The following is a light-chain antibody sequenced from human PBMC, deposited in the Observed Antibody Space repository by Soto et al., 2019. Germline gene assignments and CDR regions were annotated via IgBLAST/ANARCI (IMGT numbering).Light chain of an antibody. V-gene: IGKV1-5*01. CDR3: QQYHTFWT. J-gene: IGKJ1*01. CDR1: QSITKW. CDR2: DAS. Sequence: DIQMTQSPATLSASVGDRVTIACRASQSITKWLAWYQQKPGKAPKLLIFDASTLESGVPSRFSASGYGTEFALTITSLQPEDFATYYCQQYHTFWTFGQGTKVDIK.